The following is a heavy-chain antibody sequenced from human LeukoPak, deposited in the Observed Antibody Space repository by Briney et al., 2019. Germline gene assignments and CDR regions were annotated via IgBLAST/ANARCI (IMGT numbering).Heavy chain of an antibody. CDR1: GFTFSSYR. Sequence: GGSLRLSCAASGFTFSSYRMNWVRQAPGKGLEWVAVISYDGSNKYYADSVKGRFTISRDNSKNTLYLQMNSLRAEDTAVYYCAREYYDILTGYQGPFDYWGQGTLVTVSS. D-gene: IGHD3-9*01. V-gene: IGHV3-30*03. J-gene: IGHJ4*02. CDR3: AREYYDILTGYQGPFDY. CDR2: ISYDGSNK.